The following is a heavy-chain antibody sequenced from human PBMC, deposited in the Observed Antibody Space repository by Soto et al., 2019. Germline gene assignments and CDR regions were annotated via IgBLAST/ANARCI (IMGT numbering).Heavy chain of an antibody. CDR3: ARDSPCGVDCYIIGY. CDR2: IYHSGST. V-gene: IGHV4-30-2*01. J-gene: IGHJ4*02. CDR1: GGSISSGGYS. D-gene: IGHD2-21*02. Sequence: SETLSLTCAVSGGSISSGGYSWSWIRQPPGKGLEWIGYIYHSGSTYYNPSLKGRVTISVDRSKNQFSLKLSSVTAADTAVYYCARDSPCGVDCYIIGYWGQGTLVTVSS.